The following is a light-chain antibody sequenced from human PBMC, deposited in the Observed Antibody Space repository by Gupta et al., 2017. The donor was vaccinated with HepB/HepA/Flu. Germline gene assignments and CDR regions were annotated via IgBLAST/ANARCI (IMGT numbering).Light chain of an antibody. J-gene: IGLJ3*02. CDR3: AAWDDSLSGKV. CDR1: SSNIGSNY. V-gene: IGLV1-47*01. Sequence: QSVLTQPPSASGTPGQRVTISCSGSSSNIGSNYVYWYQQLPGTAPKLLIYRNNQRTSGVPDRFSGSKSGTSASLAISGLRSEDEAEYYCAAWDDSLSGKVFGGGTKLTVL. CDR2: RNN.